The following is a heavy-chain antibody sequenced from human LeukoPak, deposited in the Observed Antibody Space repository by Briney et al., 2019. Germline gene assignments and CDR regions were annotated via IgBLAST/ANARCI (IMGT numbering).Heavy chain of an antibody. CDR3: ARGTSSGNSNWFDP. Sequence: GASVKVSCKASGYTFTGYYIHWVRQAPGQGLEWMGRFNPNSGGTNYAQKFQDRVTMPRDTSISTAYMELSRLRSDDTAVYYCARGTSSGNSNWFDPWGQGTLVTVSS. CDR2: FNPNSGGT. CDR1: GYTFTGYY. V-gene: IGHV1-2*06. D-gene: IGHD4-23*01. J-gene: IGHJ5*02.